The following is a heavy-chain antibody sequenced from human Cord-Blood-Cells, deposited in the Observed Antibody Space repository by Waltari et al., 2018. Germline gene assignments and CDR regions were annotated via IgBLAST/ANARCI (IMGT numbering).Heavy chain of an antibody. CDR3: ARGSTTMVRGGFGC. D-gene: IGHD3-10*01. V-gene: IGHV3-7*01. Sequence: EVELVGSGGGIVEHGGYLRLCWEASGLTLSRYWMSWVRQAPGKGLELVANIKQDGSEKYYVDSVKGRFTISRDNAKNSLYLRMNCLSAEDTAVYYCARGSTTMVRGGFGCWGQGTLATVSS. J-gene: IGHJ1*01. CDR1: GLTLSRYW. CDR2: IKQDGSEK.